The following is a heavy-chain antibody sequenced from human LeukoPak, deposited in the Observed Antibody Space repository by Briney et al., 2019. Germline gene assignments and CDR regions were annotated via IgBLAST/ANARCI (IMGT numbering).Heavy chain of an antibody. J-gene: IGHJ4*02. V-gene: IGHV3-15*01. CDR1: GFTFSNAW. CDR3: TTDRASKYYFDY. Sequence: GGSLRLSCAASGFTFSNAWMSWVRQAPGKGLEWVGRIKSKTDGGTTDYAAPVKGRFTISRDDSKNTLYLQMNSLKTEDTAMYYCTTDRASKYYFDYWGQGTLVTVSS. CDR2: IKSKTDGGTT. D-gene: IGHD3-10*01.